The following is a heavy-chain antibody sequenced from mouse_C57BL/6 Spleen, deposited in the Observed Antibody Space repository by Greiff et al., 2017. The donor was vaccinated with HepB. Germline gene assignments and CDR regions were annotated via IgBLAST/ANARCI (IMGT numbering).Heavy chain of an antibody. CDR2: IYPRSGNT. J-gene: IGHJ4*01. CDR3: ARGDYDYGRAMDY. D-gene: IGHD2-4*01. Sequence: QVQLQQSGAELARPGASVKLSCKASGYTFTSYGISWVKQRTGQGLEWIGEIYPRSGNTYYNEKFKGKATLTADKSSSTAYMELRSLTSEDSAVYFCARGDYDYGRAMDYWGQGTSVTVSS. CDR1: GYTFTSYG. V-gene: IGHV1-81*01.